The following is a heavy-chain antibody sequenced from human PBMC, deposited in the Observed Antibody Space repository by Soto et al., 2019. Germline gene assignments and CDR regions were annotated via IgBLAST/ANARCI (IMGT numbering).Heavy chain of an antibody. CDR1: GDTFTNYG. V-gene: IGHV1-18*01. CDR3: ARDRSPYYSDSSGYPHY. J-gene: IGHJ4*02. D-gene: IGHD3-22*01. Sequence: QVQVVQSGAEVKKPGASVKVSCKASGDTFTNYGFSWVRQAPGQGLEWMGWISVYSGNTNYAQNVQGRVTMTTDTSTSTAYMELRSLRSDDTAVYYCARDRSPYYSDSSGYPHYWGQGTLVTVSS. CDR2: ISVYSGNT.